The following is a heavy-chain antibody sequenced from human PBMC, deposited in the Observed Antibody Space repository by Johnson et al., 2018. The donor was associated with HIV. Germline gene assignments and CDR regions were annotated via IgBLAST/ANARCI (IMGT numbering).Heavy chain of an antibody. CDR2: INGDGSRL. Sequence: VQLVESGGGLVQPGGSLRLSCGASGFTFSDHWMQWVRQAPGKGLVWVSRINGDGSRLTYADSVKGRFTIARDNAKNTLYLELKSLRAEDTALYYCASLRDAFDIWGQGTMVTVSS. J-gene: IGHJ3*02. CDR3: ASLRDAFDI. CDR1: GFTFSDHW. V-gene: IGHV3-74*01.